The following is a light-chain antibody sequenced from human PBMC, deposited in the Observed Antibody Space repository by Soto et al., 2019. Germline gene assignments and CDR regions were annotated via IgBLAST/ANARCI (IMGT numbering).Light chain of an antibody. CDR3: QSYDSSNVV. J-gene: IGLJ2*01. Sequence: NFLLTQPHSVSESPGKTVTISCTGSSGSIASNYVQWYQQRPGSAPTTVIYEDNQRPSEVPDRFSGSIDSSSKSASLTISGLKTEDEADYYCQSYDSSNVVFGGGTKLTVL. V-gene: IGLV6-57*02. CDR2: EDN. CDR1: SGSIASNY.